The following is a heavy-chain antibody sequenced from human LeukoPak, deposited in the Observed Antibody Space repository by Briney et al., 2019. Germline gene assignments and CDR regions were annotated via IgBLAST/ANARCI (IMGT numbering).Heavy chain of an antibody. D-gene: IGHD5-18*01. CDR3: ARLSSTFGYSYGYVDY. CDR1: GYRFTTYW. V-gene: IGHV5-51*01. CDR2: IYPDDSDT. Sequence: RGESLKISCKASGYRFTTYWIGWVRQMPGKGPEWMGIIYPDDSDTRYSPSFQGQVTISADKSISTAYLQWSSLKASDTAMYYCARLSSTFGYSYGYVDYWGQGTLVTVSS. J-gene: IGHJ4*02.